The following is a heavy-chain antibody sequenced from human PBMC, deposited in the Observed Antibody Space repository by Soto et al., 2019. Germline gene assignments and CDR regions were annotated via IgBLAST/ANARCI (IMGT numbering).Heavy chain of an antibody. V-gene: IGHV3-74*01. CDR3: ARVPYCSRTSCYSYFDS. J-gene: IGHJ4*02. CDR2: ISNDGSST. D-gene: IGHD2-2*01. CDR1: GFTFSSYW. Sequence: EMQLVESGGGLVQPGGSLRLSCAASGFTFSSYWMHWVRQAPGKGLVWVSRISNDGSSTRYADSVKGRFTISRDNAENPLFLQVIRLRAEDTDVYYCARVPYCSRTSCYSYFDSWGQGTLVNVSS.